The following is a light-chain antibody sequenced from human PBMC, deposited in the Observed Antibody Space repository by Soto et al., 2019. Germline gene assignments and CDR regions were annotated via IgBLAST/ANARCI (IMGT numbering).Light chain of an antibody. CDR1: QSLLQSNGYNF. CDR3: MQALQTPWT. Sequence: DILMTQSPLSLVVTPGEPASISCRSSQSLLQSNGYNFLDWYVKKPGQSPQLLISLGSNRSSGVPDRFSGSGSGTDFTLKISRVEAEDVGVYYCMQALQTPWTFGQGTKVEIK. J-gene: IGKJ1*01. CDR2: LGS. V-gene: IGKV2-28*01.